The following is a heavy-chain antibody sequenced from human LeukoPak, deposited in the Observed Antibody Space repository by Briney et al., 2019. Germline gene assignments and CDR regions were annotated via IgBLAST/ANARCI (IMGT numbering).Heavy chain of an antibody. V-gene: IGHV3-23*01. CDR2: ISGSGGST. CDR1: GFTFSSYA. Sequence: PGRSLRLSCAASGFTFSSYAMSWVRQAPGKGLEWISAISGSGGSTYYADSVKGRFTISRDNSKNTLYLQMNSLRAEDTAVYYCARVGAPFNYWGQGTPVTVSS. CDR3: ARVGAPFNY. J-gene: IGHJ4*02.